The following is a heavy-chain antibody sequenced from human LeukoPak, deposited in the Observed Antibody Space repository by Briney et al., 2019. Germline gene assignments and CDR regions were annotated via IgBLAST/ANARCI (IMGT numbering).Heavy chain of an antibody. Sequence: SGPTLVKPTQTLTLTCTFSGFSLSTSGVHVGWIRQPPGKALEWLALIYWDDDKRYSPSLKTRLTITKDTSKNQVVLTMTNMDPVDTATYYCAHNNDYGDYEETWGQGTLVTVSS. CDR2: IYWDDDK. J-gene: IGHJ5*02. D-gene: IGHD4-17*01. CDR1: GFSLSTSGVH. CDR3: AHNNDYGDYEET. V-gene: IGHV2-5*02.